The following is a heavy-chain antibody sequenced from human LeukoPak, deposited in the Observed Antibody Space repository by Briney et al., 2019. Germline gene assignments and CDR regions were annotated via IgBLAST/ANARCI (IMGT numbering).Heavy chain of an antibody. D-gene: IGHD2-2*01. CDR2: IYYSGST. CDR1: GGSISSGDYY. J-gene: IGHJ3*02. CDR3: ARDYCSSTSCYDAFDI. Sequence: PSETLSLTCTVSGGSISSGDYYWSWIRQPPGKGLEWIGYIYYSGSTYYNPSLKSRVTISVDTSKNQFSLKLSSVTAADTAVYYCARDYCSSTSCYDAFDIWGQGTMVTVSS. V-gene: IGHV4-30-4*02.